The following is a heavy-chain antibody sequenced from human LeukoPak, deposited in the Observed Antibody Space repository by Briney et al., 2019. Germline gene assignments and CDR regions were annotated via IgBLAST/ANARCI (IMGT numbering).Heavy chain of an antibody. CDR1: GYTFTGYY. V-gene: IGHV1-2*02. J-gene: IGHJ3*02. CDR2: INPNSGGT. Sequence: GASVKVSCKASGYTFTGYYMHWVRQAPGQGLEWMGWINPNSGGTNYAQKFQGRVTMTRDTSISTAYMELSSLRSEDTAMYYCARSGSSPTLGAFDIWGQGTMVTVSS. CDR3: ARSGSSPTLGAFDI. D-gene: IGHD6-6*01.